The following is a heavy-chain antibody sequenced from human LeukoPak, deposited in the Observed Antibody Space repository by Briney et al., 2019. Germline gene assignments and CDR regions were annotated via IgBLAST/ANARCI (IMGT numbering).Heavy chain of an antibody. CDR2: IYYSGST. CDR3: ASSLMTSAFDI. V-gene: IGHV4-59*01. CDR1: GGSISSYY. D-gene: IGHD3-16*01. J-gene: IGHJ3*02. Sequence: SETLSLTCTVSGGSISSYYWSWIRQPPGKGLEWIGYIYYSGSTNYNPSLKSRVTISVDTSKNQFSQKLSSVTAADTAVYYCASSLMTSAFDIWGQGTMVTVSS.